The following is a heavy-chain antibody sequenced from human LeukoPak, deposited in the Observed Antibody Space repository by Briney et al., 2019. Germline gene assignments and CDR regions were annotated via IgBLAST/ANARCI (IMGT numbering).Heavy chain of an antibody. J-gene: IGHJ4*02. CDR1: GYTFTSYY. CDR3: ARVYSSRWYYFDY. CDR2: IIPIFGTA. D-gene: IGHD6-13*01. Sequence: SVKVSCKASGYTFTSYYMHWVRQAPGQGLEWMGGIIPIFGTANYAQKFQGRVTITADESTSTAYMELSSLRSEDTAVYYCARVYSSRWYYFDYWGQGTLVTVSS. V-gene: IGHV1-69*13.